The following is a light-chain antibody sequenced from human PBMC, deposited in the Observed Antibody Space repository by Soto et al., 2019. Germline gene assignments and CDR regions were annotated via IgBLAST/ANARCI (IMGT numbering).Light chain of an antibody. J-gene: IGLJ2*01. V-gene: IGLV2-14*01. Sequence: QYALTQPASVSGSPGQSITISWTGTSSDVGGYDYVSWYQQHPGKVPKLIIYDVTNRPSGVSNRFSGSKSGNTASLTISGLQADDEADYYCSSYTSSNTLTFGGGTKLTVL. CDR1: SSDVGGYDY. CDR2: DVT. CDR3: SSYTSSNTLT.